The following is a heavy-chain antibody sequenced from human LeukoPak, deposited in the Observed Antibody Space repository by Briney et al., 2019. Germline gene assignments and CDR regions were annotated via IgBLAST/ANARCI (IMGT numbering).Heavy chain of an antibody. D-gene: IGHD3-10*01. V-gene: IGHV3-66*01. CDR2: IYSGGNT. CDR3: ARDRPGDGYCDY. J-gene: IGHJ4*02. Sequence: GALRPFCAICGFTVSSNDISRVRQHPGEGLGGVSIIYSGGNTYYADSVKGRFTISRDNSKNTLFLQMNSLRAEDTAVYYCARDRPGDGYCDYWGQGTLVTVSS. CDR1: GFTVSSND.